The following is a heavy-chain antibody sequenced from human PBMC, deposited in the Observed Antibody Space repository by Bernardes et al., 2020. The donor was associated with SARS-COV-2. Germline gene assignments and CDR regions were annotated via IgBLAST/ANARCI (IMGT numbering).Heavy chain of an antibody. CDR2: IWYDGSNT. D-gene: IGHD2-2*01. Sequence: GGSLRLSCAASGFTFRSYGMHWVRQAPGKGLEWVALIWYDGSNTYNADSVKGRFTISRDNSKNTLYLQMTSLRAEDTAVYYCARALQVEPPAIDYWGQGTLVTVSS. J-gene: IGHJ4*02. V-gene: IGHV3-33*01. CDR1: GFTFRSYG. CDR3: ARALQVEPPAIDY.